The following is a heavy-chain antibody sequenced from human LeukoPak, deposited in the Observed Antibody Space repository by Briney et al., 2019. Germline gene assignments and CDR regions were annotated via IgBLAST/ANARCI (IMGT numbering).Heavy chain of an antibody. CDR3: AKVSEDYGDSPFRY. V-gene: IGHV3-23*01. CDR1: GFTFSSYA. Sequence: GGSLRLSCAAAGFTFSSYAMSWVRQAPGKGLEWVSAISGSGVSTYYADSVKGRFTISRDNSKNTLYLQMNSLRAEDTAAYYCAKVSEDYGDSPFRYWGQGTLVTVSS. D-gene: IGHD4-17*01. J-gene: IGHJ4*02. CDR2: ISGSGVST.